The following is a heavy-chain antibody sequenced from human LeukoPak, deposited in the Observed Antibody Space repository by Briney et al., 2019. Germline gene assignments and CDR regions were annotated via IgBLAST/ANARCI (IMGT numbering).Heavy chain of an antibody. CDR2: INAGNGNT. CDR1: GYTSTSYA. V-gene: IGHV1-3*01. J-gene: IGHJ5*02. Sequence: ASVKVSCKASGYTSTSYAMHWVRQAPGQRLEWMGWINAGNGNTKYSQKFQGRVTISRDTSANIANMELSSLRSEDTAVYYCARAAYVEMATIYPWGQGSLVTVSS. D-gene: IGHD5-24*01. CDR3: ARAAYVEMATIYP.